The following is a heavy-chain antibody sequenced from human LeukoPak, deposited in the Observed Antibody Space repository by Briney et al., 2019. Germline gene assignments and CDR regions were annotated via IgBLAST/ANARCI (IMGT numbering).Heavy chain of an antibody. J-gene: IGHJ4*02. D-gene: IGHD1-26*01. Sequence: GGSLRLSCAASGFTFSSSEMKCVRRAPGRGLEWVSYISSSGSAIYYADSVKGRFTVSRDNAKNSLYLQMNSLRAEDTSLYYCARDGYRGSYYPYWGQGTRVTVAS. CDR1: GFTFSSSE. CDR2: ISSSGSAI. V-gene: IGHV3-48*03. CDR3: ARDGYRGSYYPY.